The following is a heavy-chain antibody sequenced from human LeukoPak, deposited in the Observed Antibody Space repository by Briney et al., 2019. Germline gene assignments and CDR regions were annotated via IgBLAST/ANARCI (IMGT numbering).Heavy chain of an antibody. Sequence: PGGSLRLSCAASGFTFSGSEMNWVRQAPGKGLEWVSYISSSGTTIYYADSVKGRFAISRDNAKNSMYLQMNSLRGEDTAVYYCARIGSGPTAYWGQGTLVTVSS. J-gene: IGHJ4*02. D-gene: IGHD1-26*01. CDR2: ISSSGTTI. V-gene: IGHV3-48*03. CDR3: ARIGSGPTAY. CDR1: GFTFSGSE.